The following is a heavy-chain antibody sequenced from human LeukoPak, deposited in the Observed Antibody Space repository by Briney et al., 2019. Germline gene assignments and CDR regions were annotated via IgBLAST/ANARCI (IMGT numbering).Heavy chain of an antibody. CDR1: GGSINNYY. V-gene: IGHV4-59*01. Sequence: PSETLSLTCSVSGGSINNYYWSWIRQPPGKGLEWVGYIYYSGRTNYNPSLKSRVTISVDTSKKQFSLKLSSVTAADTAVYYCARFWDSRDWYFDLWGRGALVTVSS. CDR2: IYYSGRT. CDR3: ARFWDSRDWYFDL. J-gene: IGHJ2*01. D-gene: IGHD1-26*01.